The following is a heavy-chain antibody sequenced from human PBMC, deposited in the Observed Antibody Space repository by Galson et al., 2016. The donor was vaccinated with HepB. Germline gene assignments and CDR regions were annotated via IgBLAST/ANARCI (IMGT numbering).Heavy chain of an antibody. V-gene: IGHV4-34*01. D-gene: IGHD1-14*01. CDR2: VNHRGNP. CDR1: GASFSDFQ. J-gene: IGHJ4*02. CDR3: TRAGLRGPGWGLPDY. Sequence: SETLSLTCAVYGASFSDFQWTWIRQSRGKGPEWIGEVNHRGNPIYNPSLKSRLTISVDPSKNQFSLNLRSMTAADAAIYYCTRAGLRGPGWGLPDYWGRGTLVSVSS.